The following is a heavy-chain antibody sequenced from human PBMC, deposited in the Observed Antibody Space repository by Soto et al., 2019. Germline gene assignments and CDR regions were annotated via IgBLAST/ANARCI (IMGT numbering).Heavy chain of an antibody. CDR3: AREAGGPFRAFDI. D-gene: IGHD1-26*01. J-gene: IGHJ3*02. Sequence: QVQLVQSGAEVKKPGASVKVSCKASGYTFTGYYMHWVRQAPGQGLEWMGWINPNSGGTNYAQKLQGRVTMTTDTSTSTAYMELRSLRSDDTAVYYCAREAGGPFRAFDIWGQGTMVTVSS. CDR2: INPNSGGT. V-gene: IGHV1-2*02. CDR1: GYTFTGYY.